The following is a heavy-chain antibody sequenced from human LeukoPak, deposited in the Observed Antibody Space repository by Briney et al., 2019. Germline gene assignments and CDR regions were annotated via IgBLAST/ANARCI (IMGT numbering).Heavy chain of an antibody. CDR1: GFTFSSYG. D-gene: IGHD4-17*01. Sequence: GGSLRLSCAASGFTFSSYGMHWVRQAPGKGLEWVAVIWYDGSNKYYADSVKGRFTISRDNSKNTLYLQMNSLRAEDTAVYYCARERRDYGATFDYWGRGTLVTVSS. CDR2: IWYDGSNK. CDR3: ARERRDYGATFDY. J-gene: IGHJ4*02. V-gene: IGHV3-33*01.